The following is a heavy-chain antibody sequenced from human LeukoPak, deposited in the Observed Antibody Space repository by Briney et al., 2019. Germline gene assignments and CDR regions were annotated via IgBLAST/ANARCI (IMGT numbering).Heavy chain of an antibody. J-gene: IGHJ4*02. D-gene: IGHD3-22*01. CDR1: GYTFTSYY. V-gene: IGHV1-46*01. CDR3: ARDQGGSGYYFDY. CDR2: INPSGGST. Sequence: ASVKVSCKASGYTFTSYYMHWVRQAPGQGLEWMGIINPSGGSTSYAQKFQGRVTITADESTSTAYMELSSLRSEDTAVYYCARDQGGSGYYFDYWGQGTLVTVSS.